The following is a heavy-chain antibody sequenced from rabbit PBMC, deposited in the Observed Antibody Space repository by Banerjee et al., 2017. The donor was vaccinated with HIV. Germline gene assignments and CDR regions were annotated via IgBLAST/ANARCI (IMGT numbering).Heavy chain of an antibody. CDR2: MNAGTSGGS. Sequence: QEQLVESGGGLVQPGGSLKLSCKASGFSFSNKYVMCWVRQAPGKGLEWIGCMNAGTSGGSYYARWAKGRFTISKTSSTTVTLQMTSLTAADTATYFCARDPGGSMDLWGPGTLVTVS. CDR3: ARDPGGSMDL. V-gene: IGHV1S45*01. J-gene: IGHJ4*01. D-gene: IGHD2-1*01. CDR1: GFSFSNKYV.